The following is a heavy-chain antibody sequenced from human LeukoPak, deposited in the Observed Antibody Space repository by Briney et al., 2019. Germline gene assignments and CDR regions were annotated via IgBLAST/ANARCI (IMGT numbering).Heavy chain of an antibody. D-gene: IGHD3-22*01. CDR3: GRSASSGDYRQNFEY. CDR1: GFTFSSYG. V-gene: IGHV3-48*04. Sequence: PGGSLRLSCAASGFTFSSYGMNWVRQAPGKGLEWVSYISGSGTTTYYADSVKGRFTISRDNAKNSLYLQVNGLRAEDTAVYYCGRSASSGDYRQNFEYWGQGTLVTVSS. CDR2: ISGSGTTT. J-gene: IGHJ4*02.